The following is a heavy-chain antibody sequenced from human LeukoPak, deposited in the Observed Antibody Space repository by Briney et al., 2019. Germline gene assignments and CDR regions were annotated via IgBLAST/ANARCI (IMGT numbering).Heavy chain of an antibody. D-gene: IGHD1-26*01. CDR3: ATDYTSGSYFDYFDY. Sequence: SETLSLTCTVSGGSISSYYWSWIWQPPGKGLEWIGYIYYSGSTNYNPSLKSRVTISVDTSKNQFSLKLSSVTAADTAVYYCATDYTSGSYFDYFDYWGQGTLVTVSS. V-gene: IGHV4-59*01. CDR2: IYYSGST. J-gene: IGHJ4*02. CDR1: GGSISSYY.